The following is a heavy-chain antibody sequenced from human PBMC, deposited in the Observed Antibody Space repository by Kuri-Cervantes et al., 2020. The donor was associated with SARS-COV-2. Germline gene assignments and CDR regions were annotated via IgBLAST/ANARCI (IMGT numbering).Heavy chain of an antibody. CDR3: ARERGQLYYYVSGSPTDHAFDI. J-gene: IGHJ3*02. D-gene: IGHD3-10*01. Sequence: SETLSPTCTVSGGPISSFYWSWTRQPPGKELEWFEYIYYSGSTNYNPSLKSRVTISVDTSKNQFSLKLSSVTAADTAVYYCARERGQLYYYVSGSPTDHAFDIWGQGTMVTVSS. V-gene: IGHV4-59*01. CDR2: IYYSGST. CDR1: GGPISSFY.